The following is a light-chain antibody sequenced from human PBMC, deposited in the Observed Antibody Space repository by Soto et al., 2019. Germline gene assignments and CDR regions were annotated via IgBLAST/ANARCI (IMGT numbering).Light chain of an antibody. CDR1: QSISSY. CDR3: QQCYSTPYT. CDR2: AAS. Sequence: DIQMTQSPSSLSASVGDRVTITCRASQSISSYLNWYQQKPGKAPKLLIYAASILHSGVPSRFSGSGSGTDFTLPISNWQPQDFSTSYCQQCYSTPYTFGQGTKLEIK. J-gene: IGKJ2*01. V-gene: IGKV1-39*01.